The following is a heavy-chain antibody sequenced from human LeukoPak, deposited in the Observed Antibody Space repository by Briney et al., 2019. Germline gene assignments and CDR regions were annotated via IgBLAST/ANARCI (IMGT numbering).Heavy chain of an antibody. J-gene: IGHJ6*03. CDR3: ARGRSSMVRGYYYYYMDV. D-gene: IGHD3-10*01. CDR2: IYNSGNT. V-gene: IGHV4-59*01. Sequence: SETLSLTCTVSGGSISGYYWSWIRQPPGEGLEWIGYIYNSGNTNYNPSLKSRVTISVDTSKNQFSLKLSSVTAADTAVYYCARGRSSMVRGYYYYYMDVWGKGTTVTISS. CDR1: GGSISGYY.